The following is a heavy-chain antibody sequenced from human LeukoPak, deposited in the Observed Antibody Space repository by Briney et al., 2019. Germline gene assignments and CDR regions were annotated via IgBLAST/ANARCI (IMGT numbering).Heavy chain of an antibody. V-gene: IGHV4-34*01. Sequence: SETLSLTCAVYGGSFSGYYWSWIRQPPGKGLEWIGEINHSGSTNYNPSLKSRVTISVDTSKNQFSLKLSSVTAADTAVHYCARGLPVVVVPAAYYYYGMDVWGQGTTVTVSS. CDR2: INHSGST. CDR1: GGSFSGYY. J-gene: IGHJ6*02. CDR3: ARGLPVVVVPAAYYYYGMDV. D-gene: IGHD2-2*01.